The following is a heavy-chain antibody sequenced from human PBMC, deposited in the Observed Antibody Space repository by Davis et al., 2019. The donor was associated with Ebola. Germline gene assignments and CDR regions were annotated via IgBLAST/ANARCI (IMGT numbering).Heavy chain of an antibody. D-gene: IGHD2-15*01. CDR1: GYTFTSYG. CDR2: MNPNSGNA. CDR3: ARDRGYCSGGSCLFYYYYGMDV. Sequence: ASVKVSCKASGYTFTSYGISWVRQAPGQGLEWMGWMNPNSGNAGYAQKFQGRVTMTRNTSISTAYMELSSLRSEDTAVYYCARDRGYCSGGSCLFYYYYGMDVWGQGTTVTVSS. V-gene: IGHV1-8*02. J-gene: IGHJ6*02.